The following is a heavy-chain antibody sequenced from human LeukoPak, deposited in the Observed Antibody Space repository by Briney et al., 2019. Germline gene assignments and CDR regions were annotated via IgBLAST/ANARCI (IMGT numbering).Heavy chain of an antibody. CDR2: FDPEDGET. CDR3: ATPPPYCSSTSCNYYYYYYMGV. Sequence: ASVKVSCKVSGYTLTELSMHWVRQAPGKGLEWMGGFDPEDGETIYAQKFQGRVTMTEDTSTDTAYMELSSLRSEDTAVYYCATPPPYCSSTSCNYYYYYYMGVWGKGTTVTVSS. V-gene: IGHV1-24*01. CDR1: GYTLTELS. J-gene: IGHJ6*03. D-gene: IGHD2-2*01.